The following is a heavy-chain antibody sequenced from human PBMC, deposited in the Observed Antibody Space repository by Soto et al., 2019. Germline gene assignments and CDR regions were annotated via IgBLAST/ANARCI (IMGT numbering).Heavy chain of an antibody. CDR2: IYYRGST. CDR3: ARPWFGAAQGIGYFDN. D-gene: IGHD3-10*01. Sequence: SETLSLTCTVSGGSXSGSAYYWGWFRQPPGKGLEWIGSIYYRGSTYYNPSLKSRVTMSVDTAKNEFSLMLSSVTAADTAVYYCARPWFGAAQGIGYFDNWGQGTLVIVSS. CDR1: GGSXSGSAYY. J-gene: IGHJ4*02. V-gene: IGHV4-39*01.